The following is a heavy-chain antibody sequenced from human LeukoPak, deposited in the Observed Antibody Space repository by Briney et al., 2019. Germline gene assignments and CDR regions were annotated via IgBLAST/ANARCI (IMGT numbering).Heavy chain of an antibody. V-gene: IGHV3-21*01. CDR2: ISSSSSYI. CDR1: GFSFDDHV. CDR3: ARDGITMGGGVGMDV. Sequence: GGSLRLSCAASGFSFDDHVMNWVRQAPGKGLEWVSSISSSSSYIYYADSVKGRFTISRDNAKNSLYLQMNSLRAEDTAVYYCARDGITMGGGVGMDVWGQGTTVTVSS. J-gene: IGHJ6*02. D-gene: IGHD3-10*01.